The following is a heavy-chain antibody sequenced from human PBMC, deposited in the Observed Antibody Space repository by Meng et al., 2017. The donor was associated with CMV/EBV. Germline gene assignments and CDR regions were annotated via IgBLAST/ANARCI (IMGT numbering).Heavy chain of an antibody. CDR2: ISGSGGST. J-gene: IGHJ4*02. Sequence: GESLKISCAASGFTFSSYAMSWVRQAPGKGPEWVSAISGSGGSTYYADSVKGRFTISRDNSKNTLYLQMNSLRAEDTAVYYCAKDPISNLPYYIDYWGQGTPVTVSS. D-gene: IGHD4/OR15-4a*01. V-gene: IGHV3-23*01. CDR3: AKDPISNLPYYIDY. CDR1: GFTFSSYA.